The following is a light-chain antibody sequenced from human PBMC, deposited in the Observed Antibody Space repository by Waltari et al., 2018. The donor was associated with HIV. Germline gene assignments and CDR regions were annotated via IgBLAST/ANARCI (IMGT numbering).Light chain of an antibody. J-gene: IGLJ2*01. CDR2: DVT. Sequence: QSTLTQPRSVSGSPGQSVTISCTGTSSDVGRYDYVSWYQQHPGKAPKLIIYDVTTRPSGVPDRFSCFKSGNTASLTISGLQAGDESDFYCCSYAGGYTLVFGGGTKLTVL. CDR1: SSDVGRYDY. CDR3: CSYAGGYTLV. V-gene: IGLV2-11*01.